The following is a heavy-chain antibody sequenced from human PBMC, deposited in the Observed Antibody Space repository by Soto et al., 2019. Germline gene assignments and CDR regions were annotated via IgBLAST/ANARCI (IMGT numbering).Heavy chain of an antibody. D-gene: IGHD2-15*01. Sequence: QVQLVQSGGEVKKPGASVKVSCQASGYTFSDYAISWVRQAPGQGLEWMGWISASTRNTDQAQNFQGRVIMTLDTSTNTAYTELRSLRSDDTAVYYCVRCYCRVGRCYACWHFDLWGRGTLVTVSS. V-gene: IGHV1-18*01. CDR1: GYTFSDYA. J-gene: IGHJ2*01. CDR2: ISASTRNT. CDR3: VRCYCRVGRCYACWHFDL.